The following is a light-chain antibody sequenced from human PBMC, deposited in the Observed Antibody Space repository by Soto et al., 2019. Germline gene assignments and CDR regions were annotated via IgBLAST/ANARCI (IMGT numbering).Light chain of an antibody. V-gene: IGLV2-14*01. J-gene: IGLJ1*01. CDR1: SSDVGGYSY. CDR3: SSFTTTTTV. CDR2: EVS. Sequence: QSVLTQPASVSGSPGQSITISCTGTSSDVGGYSYVSWYQHHPGKAPKLMIYEVSNRPSGVSDRFSGSKSGNTASLTISNLQAEDEGDFYCSSFTTTTTVFGTGTKAPS.